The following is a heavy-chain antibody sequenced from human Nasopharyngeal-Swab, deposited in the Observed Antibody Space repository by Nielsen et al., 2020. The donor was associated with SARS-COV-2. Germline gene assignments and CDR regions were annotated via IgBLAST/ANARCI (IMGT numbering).Heavy chain of an antibody. D-gene: IGHD6-13*01. CDR3: ARGLFHSSSWYEDY. V-gene: IGHV3-30*04. CDR2: ISYDGSNK. Sequence: GGSLRLSCAASGFTFSSYAMHWVRQAPGKGLEWVAVISYDGSNKYYADSVKGRFTISRDNSKNTLYLQMNSLRAEDTAVYYCARGLFHSSSWYEDYWGQGTLVTVSS. J-gene: IGHJ4*02. CDR1: GFTFSSYA.